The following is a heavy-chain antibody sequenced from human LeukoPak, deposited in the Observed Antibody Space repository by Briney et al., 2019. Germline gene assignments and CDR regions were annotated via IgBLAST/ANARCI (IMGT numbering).Heavy chain of an antibody. Sequence: GGSLRLSCAASGFTFDDYAMHWVRQAPGKGLEWVSGISWNSGSIGYADSVKGRFTISRDNAKSSLYLQMNSLRAEDMALYYCATGIAVAGTFDYWGQGTLVTVSS. CDR2: ISWNSGSI. CDR1: GFTFDDYA. D-gene: IGHD6-19*01. CDR3: ATGIAVAGTFDY. V-gene: IGHV3-9*03. J-gene: IGHJ4*02.